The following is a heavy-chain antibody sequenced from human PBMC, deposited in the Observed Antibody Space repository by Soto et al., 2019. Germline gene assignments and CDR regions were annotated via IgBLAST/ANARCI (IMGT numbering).Heavy chain of an antibody. D-gene: IGHD3-22*01. Sequence: EVQLVESGGGLIQPGGSLRLSCAASGFTFSSNDMNWVRQAPEKGLEWVSLIFSGGSTYYADSVKGRFPISRDNSKNTLILQMSSLRAEDTAVYYCATRPLLPGAPWGQGTMVTVSS. CDR2: IFSGGST. J-gene: IGHJ3*01. V-gene: IGHV3-53*01. CDR1: GFTFSSND. CDR3: ATRPLLPGAP.